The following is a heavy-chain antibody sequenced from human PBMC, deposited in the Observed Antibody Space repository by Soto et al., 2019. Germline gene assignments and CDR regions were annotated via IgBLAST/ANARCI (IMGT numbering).Heavy chain of an antibody. Sequence: EVKVLESGGDLVQPGGSLRLSCVASGFTFSEYAMTWVRQAPGKGLDWVSSVSANGDITYYADSVKGRFTISRDNSNNTLLLQMTSLRAEDTPLYYCARGDRGGSGSPASYYFSGLDVWGQGTTVIVSS. V-gene: IGHV3-23*01. CDR2: VSANGDIT. CDR3: ARGDRGGSGSPASYYFSGLDV. D-gene: IGHD3-10*01. CDR1: GFTFSEYA. J-gene: IGHJ6*02.